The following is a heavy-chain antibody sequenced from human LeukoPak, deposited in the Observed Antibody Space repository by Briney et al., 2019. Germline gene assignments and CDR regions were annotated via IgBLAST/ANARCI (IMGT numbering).Heavy chain of an antibody. J-gene: IGHJ5*02. D-gene: IGHD3-3*01. CDR2: INHSGST. CDR3: ARGSLRFLEWLPPFDP. V-gene: IGHV4-34*01. CDR1: GGSFSGYY. Sequence: PSETLSLTCAVYGGSFSGYYWSWIRQPPGKGLEWIGEINHSGSTNYNPSLKSRVTISVDTPKNQFSLKLSSVTAADTAVYYCARGSLRFLEWLPPFDPWGQGTLVTVSS.